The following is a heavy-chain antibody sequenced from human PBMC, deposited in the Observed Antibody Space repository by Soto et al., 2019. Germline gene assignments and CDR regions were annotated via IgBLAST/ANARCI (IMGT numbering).Heavy chain of an antibody. V-gene: IGHV4-59*12. J-gene: IGHJ5*02. Sequence: PSETLSLTCTVSGGSISSYYWSWIRQPPGKGLEWIGYIYYSGSTNYNPSLKSRVTISVDTSKNQFSLKLSSVTAADTAVYYCARVPVVYNDGSDKQIWFDPWGQGTLVSVSS. CDR2: IYYSGST. D-gene: IGHD3-22*01. CDR1: GGSISSYY. CDR3: ARVPVVYNDGSDKQIWFDP.